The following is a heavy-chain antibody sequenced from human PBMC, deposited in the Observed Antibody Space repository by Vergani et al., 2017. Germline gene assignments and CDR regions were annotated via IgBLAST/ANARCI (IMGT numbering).Heavy chain of an antibody. Sequence: QVQLVQSGAEVKKPGASVKVSCKASGYTFTGYYMHWVRQAPGQGLEWMGWINPNSGGTNYAQKFQGRVTMTRDTSISTAYMELSSLRSEDTAVYYCARDYSQVVPAATDDYWGQGTLVTVSS. J-gene: IGHJ4*02. D-gene: IGHD2-2*01. CDR1: GYTFTGYY. CDR2: INPNSGGT. CDR3: ARDYSQVVPAATDDY. V-gene: IGHV1-2*02.